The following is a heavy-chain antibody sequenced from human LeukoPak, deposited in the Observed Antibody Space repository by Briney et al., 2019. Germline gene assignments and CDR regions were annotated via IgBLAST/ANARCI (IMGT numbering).Heavy chain of an antibody. D-gene: IGHD2-2*01. CDR1: GFTFSYYS. V-gene: IGHV3-48*04. Sequence: PGGSLRLSCAASGFTFSYYSMNWVRQAPGKGLEWVSYTSSSSSTIYYADSVKGRFTISRDNAKNSLYLQMNSLRAEDTAVYYCATEVVRYCSSTSCSRTLDYWGQGTLVTVSS. CDR3: ATEVVRYCSSTSCSRTLDY. J-gene: IGHJ4*02. CDR2: TSSSSSTI.